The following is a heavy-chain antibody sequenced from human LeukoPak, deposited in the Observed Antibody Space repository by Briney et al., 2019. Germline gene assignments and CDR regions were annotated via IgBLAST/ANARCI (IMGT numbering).Heavy chain of an antibody. Sequence: PGGSLRLSCADSGFTFSSYSMNWVRQAPGKGLEWVSSISSSSSYIYYADSVKGRFTISRDNAKNSLYLQMNSLRAEHTAVYYCARGSSHDAFDIWGQETMVTVSS. CDR1: GFTFSSYS. CDR2: ISSSSSYI. V-gene: IGHV3-21*01. D-gene: IGHD3-10*01. J-gene: IGHJ3*02. CDR3: ARGSSHDAFDI.